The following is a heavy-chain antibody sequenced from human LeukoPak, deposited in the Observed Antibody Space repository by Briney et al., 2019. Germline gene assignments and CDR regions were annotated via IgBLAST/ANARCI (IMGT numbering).Heavy chain of an antibody. V-gene: IGHV6-1*01. D-gene: IGHD2-2*01. CDR1: GDSVSSNSAA. J-gene: IGHJ5*02. CDR3: ARRRLGYCSSTSCYLDP. CDR2: TYYRSKWYN. Sequence: SQTLSLTCAISGDSVSSNSAAWNWIRQSPSRGLEWLGRTYYRSKWYNDYAVSVKSRITINPDTSKNQFSLKLSSVTAADTAVYYCARRRLGYCSSTSCYLDPWGQGTLVTVSS.